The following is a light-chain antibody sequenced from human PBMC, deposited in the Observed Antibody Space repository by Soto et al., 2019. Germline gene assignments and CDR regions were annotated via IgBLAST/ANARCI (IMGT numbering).Light chain of an antibody. CDR1: NIGSKN. CDR3: QVWDSSYDQVV. V-gene: IGLV3-21*02. Sequence: SYELTQPPSVSVAPGQTARITCGGNNIGSKNVHWYQHTAGQAPVLVVYANSDRPSGIPERFSGSNSENTATLTISRVGAGDEADYYCQVWDSSYDQVVFGGGTKLTVL. CDR2: ANS. J-gene: IGLJ2*01.